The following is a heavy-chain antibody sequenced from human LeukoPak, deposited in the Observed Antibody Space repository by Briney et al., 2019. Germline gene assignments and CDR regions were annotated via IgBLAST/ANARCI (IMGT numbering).Heavy chain of an antibody. CDR3: AKPQEADLWVPDY. D-gene: IGHD3-3*01. V-gene: IGHV3-30*02. CDR1: AFTFSAYG. J-gene: IGHJ4*02. CDR2: IRFGGVNK. Sequence: GGSLRLSCAASAFTFSAYGMHWVRQTPGKGLEWVAFIRFGGVNKYYADSVKGRFTISRDNSKNTLYLEMNSLIPEDTALYYCAKPQEADLWVPDYWGQGTLVTVSS.